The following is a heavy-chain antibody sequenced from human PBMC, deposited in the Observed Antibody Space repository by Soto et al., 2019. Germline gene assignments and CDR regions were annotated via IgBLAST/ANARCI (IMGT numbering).Heavy chain of an antibody. CDR1: GFTVSSNY. CDR2: IYSGGST. CDR3: ARDNIRYDYGMDV. V-gene: IGHV3-66*01. D-gene: IGHD4-17*01. J-gene: IGHJ6*02. Sequence: EVQLVESGGGLVQPGGSLRLSCAASGFTVSSNYMSWVRQAPGKGLEWVSVIYSGGSTYYADSVKGRFTISRDNSKNTLYLQMNSLRAEDTAVYYCARDNIRYDYGMDVWGQGTTVTVSS.